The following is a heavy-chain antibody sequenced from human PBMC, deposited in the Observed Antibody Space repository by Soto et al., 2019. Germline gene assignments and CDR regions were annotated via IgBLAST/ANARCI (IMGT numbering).Heavy chain of an antibody. V-gene: IGHV1-46*01. Sequence: ASVKVSCKASGYTFASYYMHWVRQAPGQGLEWMGIINPSGGSTSYAQKFQGRVTMTRDTSTSTVYMELSSLRSEDTAVYYCARKGPKYSSSSVDDYWGQGTLVTV. D-gene: IGHD6-13*01. CDR3: ARKGPKYSSSSVDDY. CDR2: INPSGGST. CDR1: GYTFASYY. J-gene: IGHJ4*02.